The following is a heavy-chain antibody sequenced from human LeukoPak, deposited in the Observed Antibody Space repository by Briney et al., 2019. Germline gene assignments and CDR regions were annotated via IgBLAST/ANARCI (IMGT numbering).Heavy chain of an antibody. Sequence: PGRSLRLSCSASGFSFSSYGMHWVRQAPGKGLEWVAFIRYDGSNKYYADSVKGRFSISRDNSKNTLYLQMNSLRAEDTAVYYCAKGGGIAAAWLVAFDIWGQGTMVTVSS. CDR1: GFSFSSYG. CDR2: IRYDGSNK. J-gene: IGHJ3*02. D-gene: IGHD6-13*01. V-gene: IGHV3-30*02. CDR3: AKGGGIAAAWLVAFDI.